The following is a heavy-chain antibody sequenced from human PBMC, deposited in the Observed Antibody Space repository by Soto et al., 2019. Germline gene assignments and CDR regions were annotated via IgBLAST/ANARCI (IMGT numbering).Heavy chain of an antibody. CDR1: GFTFSSYW. CDR3: ARDYGSSSYWYFDL. Sequence: EVQLVESGGGLVQPGGSLRLSCAASGFTFSSYWMSWVRQAPGKGLEWVANIKQDGSEKYYVDSVKGRFTISRDNATNSLYLQMNSLRAEDTAVYYCARDYGSSSYWYFDLWGRGTLVTVSS. J-gene: IGHJ2*01. D-gene: IGHD1-26*01. V-gene: IGHV3-7*04. CDR2: IKQDGSEK.